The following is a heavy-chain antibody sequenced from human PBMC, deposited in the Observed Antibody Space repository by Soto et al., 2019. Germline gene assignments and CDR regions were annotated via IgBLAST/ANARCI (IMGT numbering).Heavy chain of an antibody. Sequence: GGSLRLSCSASGFTFSSYDMHWVRQGPGKGLEWVSAIGTAGDTNYAGSVKGRFTISRENAKHSLYLQMNSLRAGDTAIYFCARAIGPTLFDYWGQGTLVTVSS. CDR2: IGTAGDT. V-gene: IGHV3-13*04. J-gene: IGHJ4*02. CDR1: GFTFSSYD. D-gene: IGHD3-22*01. CDR3: ARAIGPTLFDY.